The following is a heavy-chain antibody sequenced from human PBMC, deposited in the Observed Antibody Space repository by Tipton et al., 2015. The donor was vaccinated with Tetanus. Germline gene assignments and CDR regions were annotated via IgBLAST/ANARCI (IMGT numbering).Heavy chain of an antibody. CDR3: ARGTTLDY. V-gene: IGHV4-59*01. CDR2: IYYSGST. CDR1: GFQFRSYG. J-gene: IGHJ4*02. Sequence: LRLSCEASGFQFRSYGIYWVRQPPGKGLEWIGYIYYSGSTNYNPSLKSRVTISVDTSKNQFSLNLSSVTAADTAVYYCARGTTLDYWGQGTLVTVSS. D-gene: IGHD4-11*01.